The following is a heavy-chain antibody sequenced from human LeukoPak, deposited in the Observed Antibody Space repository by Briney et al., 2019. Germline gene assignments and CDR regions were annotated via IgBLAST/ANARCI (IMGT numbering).Heavy chain of an antibody. CDR3: ARQGITGTTGGFDY. J-gene: IGHJ4*02. V-gene: IGHV4-39*01. CDR2: IYYSGST. D-gene: IGHD1-7*01. Sequence: SETLSLTCTVSGGSISSSSYYWGWIRQPPGKGLEWIGSIYYSGSTYYNPSLKSRVTISVDTSKNQLSLKLSSVTAADTAVYYCARQGITGTTGGFDYWGQGTLVTVSS. CDR1: GGSISSSSYY.